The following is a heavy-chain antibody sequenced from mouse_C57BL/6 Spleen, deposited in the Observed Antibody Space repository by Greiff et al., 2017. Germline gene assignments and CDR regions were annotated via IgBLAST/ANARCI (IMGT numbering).Heavy chain of an antibody. CDR3: ARVEGLLRSFVDY. CDR2: ISDGGSYT. Sequence: EVKLVESGGGLVKPGGSLKLSCAASGFTFSSYAMSWVRQTPEKRLEWVATISDGGSYTYYPDNVKGRFTISRDNAKNNLYLQMSHLKSEDTAMYYCARVEGLLRSFVDYWGQGTTLTVSS. D-gene: IGHD1-1*01. J-gene: IGHJ2*01. V-gene: IGHV5-4*03. CDR1: GFTFSSYA.